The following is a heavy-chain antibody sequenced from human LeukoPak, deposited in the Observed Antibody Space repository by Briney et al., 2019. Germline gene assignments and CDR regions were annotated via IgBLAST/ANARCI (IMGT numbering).Heavy chain of an antibody. V-gene: IGHV4-38-2*01. CDR3: AVLRLGELSLLANAYDI. J-gene: IGHJ3*02. D-gene: IGHD3-16*02. CDR2: VHQTGSP. CDR1: GSSVNSDQY. Sequence: SETLSLTCDVSGSSVNSDQYWGWMRHSPGAGLEWIGSVHQTGSPYYNPSLGSRVSLSIDSTKNSFSLRLTSMTAADTAVYYCAVLRLGELSLLANAYDIWGQGTMVIVSS.